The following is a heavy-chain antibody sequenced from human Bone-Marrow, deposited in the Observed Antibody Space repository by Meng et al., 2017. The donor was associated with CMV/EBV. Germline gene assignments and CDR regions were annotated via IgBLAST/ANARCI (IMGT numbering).Heavy chain of an antibody. Sequence: FTFSSYGMHWVRQAPGKGLEWVAVIWYDGSNKYYADSVKGRFTISRDNSKNTLYLQMNSLRAEDTAVYYCASSSLGYCSSTSCHDYWGQGTLVTVSS. V-gene: IGHV3-33*01. CDR1: FTFSSYG. J-gene: IGHJ4*02. CDR2: IWYDGSNK. CDR3: ASSSLGYCSSTSCHDY. D-gene: IGHD2-2*01.